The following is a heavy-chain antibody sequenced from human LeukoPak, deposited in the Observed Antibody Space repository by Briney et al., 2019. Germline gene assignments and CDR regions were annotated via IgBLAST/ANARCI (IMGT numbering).Heavy chain of an antibody. CDR3: AKDLDCSGGTCHKAFDC. D-gene: IGHD2-15*01. CDR1: GFTLSTYG. CDR2: IRYDGSDK. Sequence: GGSLRLSCVASGFTLSTYGMHWVRQAPGKWLEWVAFIRYDGSDKFYGDSVKGRFTTSRDNSKNTLYLQMSRLRVEDTAVYYCAKDLDCSGGTCHKAFDCWGQGTLVTVSS. V-gene: IGHV3-30*02. J-gene: IGHJ4*02.